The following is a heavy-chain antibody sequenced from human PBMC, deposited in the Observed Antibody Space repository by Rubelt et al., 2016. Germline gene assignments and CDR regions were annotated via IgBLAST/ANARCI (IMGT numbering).Heavy chain of an antibody. CDR2: ISAKNGKT. CDR3: ARALLDHYDSRNWFDP. D-gene: IGHD3-22*01. CDR1: GYAFNSYG. J-gene: IGHJ5*02. V-gene: IGHV1-18*01. Sequence: SSGEVKKPGASVKVSCKASGYAFNSYGISWVRQAPGKGLEWMGWISAKNGKTDYAQRVQGRVTMTTDTSTSTAYMELSSLASDDTAMYYCARALLDHYDSRNWFDPWGQGTLVTVSS.